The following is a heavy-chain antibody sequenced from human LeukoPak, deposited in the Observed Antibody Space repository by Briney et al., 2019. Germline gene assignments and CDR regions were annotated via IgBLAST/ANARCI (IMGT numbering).Heavy chain of an antibody. V-gene: IGHV3-23*01. Sequence: LAGGSLRLSCAASGFTFSGFAMSWVRRTPGKGLEWVSGISGSGDNTLYADSVKGRFTISRDNSKNTLYLEMNSLRAEDTAIYYCARNKGGDNWGQGTLVTVSS. CDR2: ISGSGDNT. CDR3: ARNKGGDN. CDR1: GFTFSGFA. D-gene: IGHD3-16*01. J-gene: IGHJ4*02.